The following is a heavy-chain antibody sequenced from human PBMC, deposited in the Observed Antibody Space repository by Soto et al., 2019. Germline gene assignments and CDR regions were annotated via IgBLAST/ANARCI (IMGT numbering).Heavy chain of an antibody. CDR1: GGTFSSYA. V-gene: IGHV1-69*06. CDR3: ARSYASSGYYYNLWFQN. D-gene: IGHD3-22*01. CDR2: IIPIFGTA. Sequence: SVKVSCKASGGTFSSYAISWVRQAPGQGLEWMGGIIPIFGTANYAQKFQGRVTITADKSTSTAYMELSSLRSEDTAVYYCARSYASSGYYYNLWFQNWRQGSLVTVSS. J-gene: IGHJ1*01.